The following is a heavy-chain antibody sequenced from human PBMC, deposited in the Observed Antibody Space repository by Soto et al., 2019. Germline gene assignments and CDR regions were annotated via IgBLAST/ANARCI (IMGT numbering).Heavy chain of an antibody. Sequence: EVQLVASGGGLVQPGGSLRLSCATSGFTLSSYWMSWVRQAPGKGLEWGANIKRDGSEKYYVDSVQGRLSISRDNAKNSLYLQMNSLRAEDTALYYCARDCSGGICYAYYFDYWGQGTLVTVSS. D-gene: IGHD2-15*01. CDR2: IKRDGSEK. V-gene: IGHV3-7*01. CDR1: GFTLSSYW. J-gene: IGHJ4*02. CDR3: ARDCSGGICYAYYFDY.